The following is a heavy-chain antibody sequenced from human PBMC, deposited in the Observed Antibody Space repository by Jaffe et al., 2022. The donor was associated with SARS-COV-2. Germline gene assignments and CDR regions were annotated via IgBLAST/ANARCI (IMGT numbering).Heavy chain of an antibody. D-gene: IGHD2-2*01. CDR1: GFTFSSYE. V-gene: IGHV3-48*03. CDR3: ARGGIVVAPAARYYYYYGMDV. J-gene: IGHJ6*02. Sequence: EVQLVESGGGLVQPGGSLRLSCAASGFTFSSYEMNWVRQAPGKGLEWVSYISSSGSTIYYADSVKGRFTISRDNAKNSLYLQMNSLRAEDTAVYYCARGGIVVAPAARYYYYYGMDVWGQGTTVTVSS. CDR2: ISSSGSTI.